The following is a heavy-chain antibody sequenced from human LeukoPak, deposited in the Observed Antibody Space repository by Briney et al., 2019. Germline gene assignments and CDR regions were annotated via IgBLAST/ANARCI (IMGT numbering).Heavy chain of an antibody. V-gene: IGHV4-4*07. CDR1: GGSSNSNF. CDR2: IYTSGST. CDR3: ARDDPLRVTATLDY. D-gene: IGHD2-21*02. Sequence: SETLSLTCTVSGGSSNSNFWSWVRQPARKGLECIGRIYTSGSTNYHPSLKSRVTMSVDTSKNQFSLRLSSVTAADTAVYYCARDDPLRVTATLDYWGQGTLVTVSS. J-gene: IGHJ4*02.